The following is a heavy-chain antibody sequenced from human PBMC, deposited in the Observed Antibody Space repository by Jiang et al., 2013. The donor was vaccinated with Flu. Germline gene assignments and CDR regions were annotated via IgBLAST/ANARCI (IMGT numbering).Heavy chain of an antibody. Sequence: KGRFTISRDNSKNTLYLQVNSLRVEDTAVYYCAKGGSDGLMVAAHFDYWGQGTLVIVSS. J-gene: IGHJ4*02. D-gene: IGHD3-16*02. CDR3: AKGGSDGLMVAAHFDY. V-gene: IGHV3-23*01.